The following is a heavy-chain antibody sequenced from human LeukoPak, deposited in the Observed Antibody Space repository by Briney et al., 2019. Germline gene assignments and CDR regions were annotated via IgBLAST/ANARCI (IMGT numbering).Heavy chain of an antibody. D-gene: IGHD3-3*01. V-gene: IGHV3-66*01. J-gene: IGHJ4*02. Sequence: GGSLRLSCAASGFTVSSNYMSWVRQAPGRGLEWVSVIYSGGSTYYADSVKGRFTISRDNSKNTLYLQMNSLRAEDTAVYYCASGLRFLEWLLPFDYWGQGTLVTVSS. CDR3: ASGLRFLEWLLPFDY. CDR2: IYSGGST. CDR1: GFTVSSNY.